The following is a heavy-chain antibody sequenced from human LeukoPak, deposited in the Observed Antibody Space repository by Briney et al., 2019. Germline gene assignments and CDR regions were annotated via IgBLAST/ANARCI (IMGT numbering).Heavy chain of an antibody. CDR2: IISSSSYI. CDR3: ARDGYYYDSSGYYIDAFDI. J-gene: IGHJ3*02. CDR1: GFPFSSYA. D-gene: IGHD3-22*01. Sequence: GGSLRLSCAASGFPFSSYAMSWVRQAPGKGLEWVSSIISSSSYIYYADSVKGRFTISRDNAKNSLYLQMNSLRAEDTAVYYCARDGYYYDSSGYYIDAFDIWGQGTMVTVSS. V-gene: IGHV3-21*01.